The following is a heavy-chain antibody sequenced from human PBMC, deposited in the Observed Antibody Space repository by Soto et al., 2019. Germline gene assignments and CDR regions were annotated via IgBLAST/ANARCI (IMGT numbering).Heavy chain of an antibody. Sequence: SVKVSCKASGGTFSSYRFNWVRQARGQGLEWLGGIVPIYRTADYAQKFQGRVTITADESTRTVYMELSSLKSQDTALYYWARDSGAKRSSSRGQRTMVTVSS. CDR3: ARDSGAKRSSS. CDR2: IVPIYRTA. D-gene: IGHD6-13*01. V-gene: IGHV1-69*13. J-gene: IGHJ1*01. CDR1: GGTFSSYR.